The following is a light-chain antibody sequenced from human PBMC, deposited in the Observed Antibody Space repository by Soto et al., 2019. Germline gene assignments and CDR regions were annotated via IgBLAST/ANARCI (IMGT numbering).Light chain of an antibody. Sequence: DIQMTQSPSSLSSSVGDRVILTCRASQGINNYLAWYQQKPGKAPKLLIYAAFTLQSGGPSRFSGSGSGTDFTLTISSLQPEDAATYYCQKYSSDPWTFGQGTKVEIK. CDR3: QKYSSDPWT. CDR2: AAF. V-gene: IGKV1-27*01. J-gene: IGKJ1*01. CDR1: QGINNY.